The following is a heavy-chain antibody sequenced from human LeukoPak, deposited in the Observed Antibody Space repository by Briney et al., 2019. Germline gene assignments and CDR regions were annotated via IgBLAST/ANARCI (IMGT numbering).Heavy chain of an antibody. J-gene: IGHJ6*03. CDR1: GYTFTSYG. V-gene: IGHV1-18*01. D-gene: IGHD2-15*01. Sequence: ASVKVSCKASGYTFTSYGISWVRQTPGQGLEWMGWISAYNGNTNYAQKLQGRVTMTTDTSTSTAYMELRSLRSDDTAVYYCARGQDTPYYYYMDVWGKGTTVTVSS. CDR3: ARGQDTPYYYYMDV. CDR2: ISAYNGNT.